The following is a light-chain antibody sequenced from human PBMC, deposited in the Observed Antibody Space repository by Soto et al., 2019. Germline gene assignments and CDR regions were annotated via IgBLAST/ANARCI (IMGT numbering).Light chain of an antibody. CDR1: QNINTY. V-gene: IGKV1-39*01. CDR2: AAS. J-gene: IGKJ2*01. CDR3: QQSYSTPYT. Sequence: DIQMTQSPSSLSASVGDRATITCRASQNINTYFIWCQQKPGKPPNLLINAASTLQSGVPSMFSGSGSGTDFTLTISRLQPEDFATYYCQQSYSTPYTFGQGTRLEMK.